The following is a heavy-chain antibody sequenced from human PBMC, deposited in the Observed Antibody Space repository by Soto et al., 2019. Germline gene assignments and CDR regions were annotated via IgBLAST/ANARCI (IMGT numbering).Heavy chain of an antibody. CDR3: AKDMEMTGSCTNGLCWTLDY. CDR2: ISGSGVST. J-gene: IGHJ4*02. V-gene: IGHV3-23*01. D-gene: IGHD2-8*01. Sequence: GGSLRLSCAASGFTFSSDAMSWVRQASGKGLEWVSVISGSGVSTYYADSVKGRFTISRDKSKNTLYLQMNSLRAEDTAVYFCAKDMEMTGSCTNGLCWTLDYWGPGTLVTV. CDR1: GFTFSSDA.